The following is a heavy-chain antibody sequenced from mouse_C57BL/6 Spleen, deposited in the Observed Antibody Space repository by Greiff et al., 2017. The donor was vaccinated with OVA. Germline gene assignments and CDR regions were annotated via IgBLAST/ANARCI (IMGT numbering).Heavy chain of an antibody. CDR1: GYTFTSYW. V-gene: IGHV1-69*01. CDR3: ARSDYSNYIYYFDY. J-gene: IGHJ2*01. D-gene: IGHD2-5*01. CDR2: IDPSDSYT. Sequence: VQLQQPGAELVMPGASVKLSCKASGYTFTSYWMHWVKQRPGQGLEWIGEIDPSDSYTNYNQKFKGKSTLTVDKSSSTAYMQLSSLTSEDSAVYYCARSDYSNYIYYFDYWGQGTTLTVSS.